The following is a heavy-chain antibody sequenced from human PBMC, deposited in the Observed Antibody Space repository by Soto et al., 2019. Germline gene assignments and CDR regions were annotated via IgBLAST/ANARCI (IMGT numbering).Heavy chain of an antibody. CDR1: GFTSSSYG. CDR3: AKLVVGYCISTSCSDFDY. V-gene: IGHV3-30*18. J-gene: IGHJ4*02. Sequence: QVQLVESGGGVVQPGRSLRLSCAASGFTSSSYGMHWVRQAPGKGLEWVAVISYDGSNKYYADSVKGRFTISRDNSKNTLYLQMNSLRAEDTAVYYCAKLVVGYCISTSCSDFDYWGQGTLVTVSS. D-gene: IGHD2-2*01. CDR2: ISYDGSNK.